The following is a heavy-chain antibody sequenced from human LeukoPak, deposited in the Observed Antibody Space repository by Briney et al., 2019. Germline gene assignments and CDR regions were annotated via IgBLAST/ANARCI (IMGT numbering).Heavy chain of an antibody. Sequence: ASVKVSCKASGYTFTSYGISWVRQAPGQGLEWMGWISAYNGNTNYAQKLQGRVTMTRDTSTSTVYMELSSLRSEDTAVYYCARVGYSSSWYDYWGQGTLVTVSS. V-gene: IGHV1-18*01. CDR2: ISAYNGNT. CDR1: GYTFTSYG. J-gene: IGHJ4*02. CDR3: ARVGYSSSWYDY. D-gene: IGHD6-13*01.